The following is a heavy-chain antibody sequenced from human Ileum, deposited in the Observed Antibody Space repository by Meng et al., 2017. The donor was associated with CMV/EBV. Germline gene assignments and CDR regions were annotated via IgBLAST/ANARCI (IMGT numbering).Heavy chain of an antibody. CDR3: ARPYTSGWSNWFDP. D-gene: IGHD6-19*01. CDR1: GYTFNAYH. CDR2: INPNSGGT. V-gene: IGHV1-2*02. J-gene: IGHJ5*02. Sequence: QAEPVQSGDEVKKPGALVKVSCKASGYTFNAYHVHGGRQAPGQGLEWMGWINPNSGGTKYAQKFRGRVTLTRDTSISTVYMDLTTITSDDTAVYYCARPYTSGWSNWFDPWGQGTLVTVSS.